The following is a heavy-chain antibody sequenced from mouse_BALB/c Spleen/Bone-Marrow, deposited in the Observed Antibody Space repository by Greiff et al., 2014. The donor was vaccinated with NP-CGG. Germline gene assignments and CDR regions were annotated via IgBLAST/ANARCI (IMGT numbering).Heavy chain of an antibody. J-gene: IGHJ2*01. Sequence: EVQLQESGGGSVQPGGSLRLSCATSGFTFTDYYMNWVRQPPGKALEWLGFIRNKANGYTTEYSASVKGRFTISRDNSQNILYLQINTLRAEDSATYYCARDKGRVFFDYWGQGTTLTVSS. CDR3: ARDKGRVFFDY. CDR2: IRNKANGYTT. V-gene: IGHV7-3*02. CDR1: GFTFTDYY.